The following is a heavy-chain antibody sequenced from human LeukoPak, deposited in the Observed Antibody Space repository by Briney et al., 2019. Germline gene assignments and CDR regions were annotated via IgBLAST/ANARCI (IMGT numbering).Heavy chain of an antibody. D-gene: IGHD3-10*01. J-gene: IGHJ4*02. V-gene: IGHV4-31*03. CDR3: ARGGEYGSVSYYKY. CDR2: IYYSGST. Sequence: SETLSLTCTVSGGSISSGGYYWSWIRQHPGKGLEWIGYIYYSGSTYYNPSLKSRVTMSVDTSKNQFSLKLSSVTAADTAVYYCARGGEYGSVSYYKYWGQGTLVSVST. CDR1: GGSISSGGYY.